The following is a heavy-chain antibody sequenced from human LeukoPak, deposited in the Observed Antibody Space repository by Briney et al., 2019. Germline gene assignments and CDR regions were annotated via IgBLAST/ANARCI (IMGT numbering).Heavy chain of an antibody. J-gene: IGHJ4*02. CDR1: GFTFSDHY. Sequence: PEGSLRLSCAASGFTFSDHYMDWVRQAPGKGLEWVGRIRKKANGYTTEYAASVKGGFTISRDDSKNSLYLQMNSLKTEDTAVYYCARGSPTVTPLFDYWGQGTLVPVSS. CDR2: IRKKANGYTT. V-gene: IGHV3-72*01. D-gene: IGHD4-17*01. CDR3: ARGSPTVTPLFDY.